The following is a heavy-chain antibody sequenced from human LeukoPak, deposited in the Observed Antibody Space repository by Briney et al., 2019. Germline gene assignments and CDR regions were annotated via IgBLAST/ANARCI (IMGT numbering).Heavy chain of an antibody. CDR2: IIPIFGTA. CDR3: ARAHNRGDAFDI. Sequence: SVKVSCKASGGTFSSYAISWVRQAPGQGLEWMGGIIPIFGTANYAQKFQGRVTITTDESTSTAYMELSSLRSEGTAVYYCARAHNRGDAFDIWGQGTMVTVSS. D-gene: IGHD1-14*01. CDR1: GGTFSSYA. V-gene: IGHV1-69*05. J-gene: IGHJ3*02.